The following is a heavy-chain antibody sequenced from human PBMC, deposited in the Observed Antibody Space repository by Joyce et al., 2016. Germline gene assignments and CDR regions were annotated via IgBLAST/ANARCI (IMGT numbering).Heavy chain of an antibody. CDR3: ARDIHYYNSSGYYWGAFDI. J-gene: IGHJ3*02. D-gene: IGHD3-22*01. V-gene: IGHV1-18*01. CDR1: GYIFTTYG. Sequence: QVQLVQSGSEVKKPGASVEVSCKASGYIFTTYGISWVRQAPGQGFEWMGWISAHHGNTKYAQKFQGRVTMTIDTSTSTAYRELESLRSDDTAVYYCARDIHYYNSSGYYWGAFDIWGQGTMVSVSS. CDR2: ISAHHGNT.